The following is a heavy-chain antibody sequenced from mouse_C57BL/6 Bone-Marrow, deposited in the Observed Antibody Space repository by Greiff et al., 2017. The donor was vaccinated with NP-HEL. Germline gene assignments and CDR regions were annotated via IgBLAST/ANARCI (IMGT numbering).Heavy chain of an antibody. Sequence: VQLQQPGAELVKPGASVKLSCKASGYTFTSYWMQWVKQRPGQGLEWIGEIDPSDSYTNYNQKFKGKATLTVDQSSSTAYMQLSSLTSEDSAVYDCAGSPFTAVVSPPLDYWGRGTTLPVSS. CDR1: GYTFTSYW. V-gene: IGHV1-50*01. CDR3: AGSPFTAVVSPPLDY. CDR2: IDPSDSYT. D-gene: IGHD1-1*01. J-gene: IGHJ2*01.